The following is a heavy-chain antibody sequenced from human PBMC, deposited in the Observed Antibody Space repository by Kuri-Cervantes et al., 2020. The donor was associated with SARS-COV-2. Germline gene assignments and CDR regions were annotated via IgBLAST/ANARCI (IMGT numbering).Heavy chain of an antibody. CDR1: GFTFSSYS. D-gene: IGHD4-17*01. Sequence: GESLKISCAASGFTFSSYSMNWVRQAPGKGLEWVSYISSSSSTIYYADSVKGRFTISRDNAKNSLYLQMNSLRDEDTAVYYCARALDYGDYVNQLYYYYYGMDVWGQGTTVTVSS. CDR3: ARALDYGDYVNQLYYYYYGMDV. J-gene: IGHJ6*02. CDR2: ISSSSSTI. V-gene: IGHV3-48*02.